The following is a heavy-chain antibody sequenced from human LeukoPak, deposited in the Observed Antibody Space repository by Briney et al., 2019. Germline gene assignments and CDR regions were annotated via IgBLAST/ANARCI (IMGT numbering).Heavy chain of an antibody. CDR2: IKNDEKT. J-gene: IGHJ1*01. CDR1: GVRFKIYL. D-gene: IGHD3-22*01. V-gene: IGHV3-74*01. CDR3: ARAPSEIGGYYPEYFRH. Sequence: GGSLRLSRAASGVRFKIYLQHGVPQAPGKGRVCVSRIKNDEKTNYADSVKGRFTISRDNAKNTVSLQMNSLRAEDTGVYYCARAPSEIGGYYPEYFRHWGQGTLVTVSS.